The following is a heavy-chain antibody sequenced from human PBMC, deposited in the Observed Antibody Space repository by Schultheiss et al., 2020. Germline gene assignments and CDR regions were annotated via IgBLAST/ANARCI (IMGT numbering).Heavy chain of an antibody. D-gene: IGHD3-10*01. V-gene: IGHV3-23*01. Sequence: GESLKISCAASGFTFSSYAMSWVRQAPGKGLEWVSAISGSGGSTYYADSVKGRFTISRDNSKNTLYLQMNSLRAEDTAVYYCAKGVRGDRFDYWGQGTLVTVYS. CDR2: ISGSGGST. CDR1: GFTFSSYA. CDR3: AKGVRGDRFDY. J-gene: IGHJ4*02.